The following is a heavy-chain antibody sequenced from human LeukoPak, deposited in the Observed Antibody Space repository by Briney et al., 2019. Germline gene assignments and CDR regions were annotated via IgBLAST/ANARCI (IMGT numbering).Heavy chain of an antibody. CDR3: ARADYYDSSGCVDY. J-gene: IGHJ4*02. CDR2: ISSSSYI. Sequence: GGSLRLSCAASGFTFSSYSMNWVRQAPGKGLEWVSSISSSSYIYYADSVKGRFTISRDNAKNSLYLQMNSLRAEDTAVYYCARADYYDSSGCVDYWGQGTLVTVSS. CDR1: GFTFSSYS. V-gene: IGHV3-21*01. D-gene: IGHD3-22*01.